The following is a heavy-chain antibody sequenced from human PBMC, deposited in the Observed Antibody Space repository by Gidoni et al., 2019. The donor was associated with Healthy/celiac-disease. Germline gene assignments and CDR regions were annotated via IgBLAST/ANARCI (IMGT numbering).Heavy chain of an antibody. J-gene: IGHJ4*02. V-gene: IGHV3-9*01. CDR3: AKDRTPDSSGYKVFDY. Sequence: EVQLVASGGGLVQTGRSLRLSCAASGFTFDDYAMHWVRQAPGKGLEWVSGISWNSGSIGYADSVKGRFTISRDNAKNSLYLQMNSLRAEDTALYYCAKDRTPDSSGYKVFDYWGQGTLVTVSS. CDR2: ISWNSGSI. D-gene: IGHD3-22*01. CDR1: GFTFDDYA.